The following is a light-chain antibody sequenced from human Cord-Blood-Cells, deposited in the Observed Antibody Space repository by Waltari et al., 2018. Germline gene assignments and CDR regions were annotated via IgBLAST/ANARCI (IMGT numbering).Light chain of an antibody. V-gene: IGLV3-1*01. CDR3: QAWDRSTWV. CDR1: KLGDKY. CDR2: QDS. Sequence: SYELTQPPSVSVSPGQTASITCSGDKLGDKYACWYQQKPGQSPVLVIYQDSKRPSGIPERFSGSNSGNTATLTPSGTQAMDEADYYCQAWDRSTWVFGGGTKLTVL. J-gene: IGLJ3*02.